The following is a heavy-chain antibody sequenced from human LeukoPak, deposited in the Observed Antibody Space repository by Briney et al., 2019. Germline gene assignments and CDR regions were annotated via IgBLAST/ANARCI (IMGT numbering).Heavy chain of an antibody. CDR3: ARVGERYSSSWYYFDY. J-gene: IGHJ4*02. CDR2: IIPIFGTA. V-gene: IGHV1-69*01. CDR1: GGTFSSYA. Sequence: ASVRVSCKASGGTFSSYAISWVRQAPGQGLEWMGGIIPIFGTANYAQKFQGRVTITADESTSTAYMELSSLRSEDTAVYYCARVGERYSSSWYYFDYWGQGTLVTVSS. D-gene: IGHD6-13*01.